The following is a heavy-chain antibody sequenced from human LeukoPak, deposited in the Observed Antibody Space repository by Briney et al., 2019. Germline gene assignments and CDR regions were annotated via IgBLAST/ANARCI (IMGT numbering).Heavy chain of an antibody. Sequence: ASVKVSCKASGYTFTGYYMHWVRQAPGQGLEWMGWINPNSGGTNYAQKFQGRVTMTRDMSTSTVYMELSSLRSEDTAVYYCARASSTSYYYYYMDVWGKGTTVTVSS. V-gene: IGHV1-2*02. CDR2: INPNSGGT. D-gene: IGHD6-13*01. J-gene: IGHJ6*03. CDR3: ARASSTSYYYYYMDV. CDR1: GYTFTGYY.